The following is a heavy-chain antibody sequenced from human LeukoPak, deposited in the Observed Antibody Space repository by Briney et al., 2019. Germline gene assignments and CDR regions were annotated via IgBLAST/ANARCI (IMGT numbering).Heavy chain of an antibody. CDR1: GFTFSSYA. Sequence: GGSLRLSCAASGFTFSSYAMSWVRQAPGKGLEWVSVISGSGGNTYYADSVKGRFTISRDNAKSSLYLQINSLRADDTAVYYCARDFPGVDYWGQGTLVTVSS. J-gene: IGHJ4*02. CDR2: ISGSGGNT. CDR3: ARDFPGVDY. D-gene: IGHD7-27*01. V-gene: IGHV3-23*01.